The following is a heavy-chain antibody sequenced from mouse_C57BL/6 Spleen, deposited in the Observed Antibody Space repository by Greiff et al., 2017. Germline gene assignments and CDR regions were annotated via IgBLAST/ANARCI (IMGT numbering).Heavy chain of an antibody. CDR3: ARDQLGRYAMDY. CDR2: ISDGGSYT. Sequence: EVKVVESGGGLVKPGGSLKLSCAASGFTFSSYAMSWVRQTPEKRLEWVATISDGGSYTYYPDNVKGRFTISRDNAKNNLYLQMSHLKSEDTARYYCARDQLGRYAMDYWGQGTSVTVSS. CDR1: GFTFSSYA. V-gene: IGHV5-4*01. J-gene: IGHJ4*01. D-gene: IGHD4-1*02.